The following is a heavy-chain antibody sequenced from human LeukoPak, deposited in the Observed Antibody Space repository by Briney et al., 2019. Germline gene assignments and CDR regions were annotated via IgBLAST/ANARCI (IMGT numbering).Heavy chain of an antibody. CDR1: GFTFSSYW. J-gene: IGHJ3*02. V-gene: IGHV3-74*01. CDR2: INSDGSST. CDR3: ARDGDIVVVPAARNDAFDI. D-gene: IGHD2-2*01. Sequence: PGGSLRLSCAASGFTFSSYWMHWVRQAPGKGLVWVSRINSDGSSTSYADSVKGRFSISRDNAKNTLYLQMNSLRAEDTAVYYCARDGDIVVVPAARNDAFDIWGQGTMVTVSS.